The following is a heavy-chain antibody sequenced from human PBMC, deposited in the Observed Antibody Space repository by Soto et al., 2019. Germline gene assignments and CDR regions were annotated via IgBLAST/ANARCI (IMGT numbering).Heavy chain of an antibody. Sequence: GASVKVSCKASGYTFTSYGISWVRQAPGQGLEWMGWISGYNGNTNLAQKLQGRVTMTTDTPTSTAFMELRSLRSDDTAVYYCAREDSRHDAFDIWGQGTMVTVSS. J-gene: IGHJ3*02. CDR1: GYTFTSYG. CDR3: AREDSRHDAFDI. D-gene: IGHD2-15*01. V-gene: IGHV1-18*01. CDR2: ISGYNGNT.